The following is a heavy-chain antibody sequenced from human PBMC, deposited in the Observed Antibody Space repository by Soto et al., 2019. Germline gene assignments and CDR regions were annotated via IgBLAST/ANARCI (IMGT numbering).Heavy chain of an antibody. CDR1: GFTFGTYW. CDR3: ATDLNWEHY. CDR2: IKPDGSER. D-gene: IGHD7-27*01. Sequence: ESGGGLVQPGGSLRLSCEASGFTFGTYWMTWVRQPPGKGLECVADIKPDGSERYYVDSVKGRFTISRDNAKNSLYLHMNSLRVEDTAVYYCATDLNWEHYWGQGTLVTVSS. V-gene: IGHV3-7*04. J-gene: IGHJ4*02.